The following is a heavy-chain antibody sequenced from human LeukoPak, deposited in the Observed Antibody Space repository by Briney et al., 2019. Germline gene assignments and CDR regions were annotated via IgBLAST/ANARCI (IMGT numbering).Heavy chain of an antibody. Sequence: EASVKVSCKASGYTFTTYGVTWVRQAPGQVLEWMGWISAYNDNTNYAQKLQGRVTMTADTSTSTAYMELRSLRYDDTAVYYCATKGGGYCSSSSCYIYDYWGQGTLVTVSS. J-gene: IGHJ4*02. V-gene: IGHV1-18*01. CDR1: GYTFTTYG. D-gene: IGHD2-2*02. CDR3: ATKGGGYCSSSSCYIYDY. CDR2: ISAYNDNT.